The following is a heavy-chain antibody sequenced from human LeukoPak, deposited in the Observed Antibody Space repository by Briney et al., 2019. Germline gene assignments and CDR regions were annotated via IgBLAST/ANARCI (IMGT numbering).Heavy chain of an antibody. D-gene: IGHD3-22*01. Sequence: GGSLRLSCAASGLTVSSNHMNWVRQAPGKGLEWVSILYRDDRTYYADSVKGRFTISRDNSKNTLYLQMNSLRAEDTAVYYCAKGANYYDSSGYLGDFDYWGQGTLVTVSS. CDR2: LYRDDRT. V-gene: IGHV3-53*01. J-gene: IGHJ4*02. CDR1: GLTVSSNH. CDR3: AKGANYYDSSGYLGDFDY.